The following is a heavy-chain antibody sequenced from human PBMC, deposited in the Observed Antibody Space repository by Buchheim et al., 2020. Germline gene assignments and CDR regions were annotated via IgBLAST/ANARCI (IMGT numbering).Heavy chain of an antibody. Sequence: QVQLVESGGGVVQPGRSLRLSCAASGFIFRNYGMHWVRQAPGKGLEWVAVISYDGSSKNYEDSLKGRFTISRDNSRNTLGLQMNSLRADDTAMYFCAKDFRGDWFDALDILGQGTMGTVSS. CDR1: GFIFRNYG. CDR3: AKDFRGDWFDALDI. D-gene: IGHD3-16*01. V-gene: IGHV3-30*18. J-gene: IGHJ3*02. CDR2: ISYDGSSK.